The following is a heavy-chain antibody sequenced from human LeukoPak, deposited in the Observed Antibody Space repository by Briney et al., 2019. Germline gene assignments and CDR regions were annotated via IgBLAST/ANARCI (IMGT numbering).Heavy chain of an antibody. J-gene: IGHJ4*02. CDR1: GGSISSGDYY. CDR3: ASSQVVLRFLEWTSYFDY. CDR2: IYYSGST. D-gene: IGHD3-3*01. V-gene: IGHV4-30-4*08. Sequence: SQTLSLTCTVSGGSISSGDYYWSWIRQPQGKGLEGIGYIYYSGSTYYNPSLKSRVTISVDTSKNQFSLKLSSVTAADTAVYYCASSQVVLRFLEWTSYFDYWGQGTLVTVSS.